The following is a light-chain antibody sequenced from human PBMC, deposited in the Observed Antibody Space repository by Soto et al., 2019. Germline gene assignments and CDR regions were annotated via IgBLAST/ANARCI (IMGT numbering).Light chain of an antibody. V-gene: IGKV1-5*03. J-gene: IGKJ2*01. CDR2: KAS. CDR3: QQYSPYSSMYT. Sequence: DIQMTQSPSTLSASVGDRVTITCRASQSISNWLAWDQQKPGKAPQLLIYKASSLESGVPSRFSGSGSGTEFPLTIRSLQPADFATYYCQQYSPYSSMYTCGQGTKLEIK. CDR1: QSISNW.